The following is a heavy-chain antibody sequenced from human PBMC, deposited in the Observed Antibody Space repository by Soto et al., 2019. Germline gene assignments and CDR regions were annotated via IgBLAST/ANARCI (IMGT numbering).Heavy chain of an antibody. CDR2: IHYSGST. J-gene: IGHJ5*02. Sequence: SETLSLTCTVSGGSISSSSYYWGWIRQPPGKGLEWIGSIHYSGSTYYNPSLKSRVTISVDTSKNQFSLKLSSVTAADTAVYYCARPLGYCSSTSCYGNWFDPWGQGTLVTVSS. V-gene: IGHV4-39*01. CDR3: ARPLGYCSSTSCYGNWFDP. CDR1: GGSISSSSYY. D-gene: IGHD2-2*01.